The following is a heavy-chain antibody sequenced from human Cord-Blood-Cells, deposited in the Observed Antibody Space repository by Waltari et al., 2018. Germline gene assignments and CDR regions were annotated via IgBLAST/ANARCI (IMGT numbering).Heavy chain of an antibody. Sequence: QVQLQQWGAGLLKPSETLSLTCAVYGGSFSGYYWSWIRQPPGKGLEWLGEINHSGSTNDNPSLKRRVTISVDTSKNQFSLKLSSVTAADTAVYYCARVYKGVVVPAAIQDYYYYYMDVWGKGTTVTVSS. J-gene: IGHJ6*03. D-gene: IGHD2-2*02. V-gene: IGHV4-34*01. CDR1: GGSFSGYY. CDR3: ARVYKGVVVPAAIQDYYYYYMDV. CDR2: INHSGST.